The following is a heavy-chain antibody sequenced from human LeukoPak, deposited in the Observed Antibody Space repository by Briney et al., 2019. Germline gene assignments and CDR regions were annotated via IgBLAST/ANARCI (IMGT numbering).Heavy chain of an antibody. D-gene: IGHD6-19*01. Sequence: SETLSLTCTVSGYSISSGFYWGWIRQPPGKGLEWIGSIYHRGSTYYNPSLKSRVTISLDTSKNQFSLKLTSVTAADTAVYYCARRSSGWYRYDYWGRGTLVTVSS. V-gene: IGHV4-38-2*02. CDR3: ARRSSGWYRYDY. CDR1: GYSISSGFY. CDR2: IYHRGST. J-gene: IGHJ4*02.